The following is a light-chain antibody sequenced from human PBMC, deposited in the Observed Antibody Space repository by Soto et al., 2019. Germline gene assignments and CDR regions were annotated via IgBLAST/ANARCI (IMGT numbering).Light chain of an antibody. Sequence: DIQMTQSPSTLSASVGDRVTITCRASQSISTLLAWHQQKPGKAPKLLIYKASSLESGVPSRFSGSGSGTEFTLTISSLQPDDFATYYCQQYNSYLNTFGQGTKLQIK. J-gene: IGKJ2*01. CDR1: QSISTL. V-gene: IGKV1-5*03. CDR2: KAS. CDR3: QQYNSYLNT.